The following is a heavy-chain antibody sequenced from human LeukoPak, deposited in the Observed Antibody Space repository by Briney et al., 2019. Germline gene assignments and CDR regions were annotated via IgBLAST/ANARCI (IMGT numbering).Heavy chain of an antibody. D-gene: IGHD6-19*01. V-gene: IGHV1-2*02. Sequence: ASVKVSFKASGYTFTGYYMHWVRQAPGQGLEWMGWINPNSGGTNYAQKFQGRVTMTRDTSISTAYMELSRLRSDDTAVYYCARVLIAVSGRPFDYWGQGTLVTVSS. CDR3: ARVLIAVSGRPFDY. CDR1: GYTFTGYY. CDR2: INPNSGGT. J-gene: IGHJ4*02.